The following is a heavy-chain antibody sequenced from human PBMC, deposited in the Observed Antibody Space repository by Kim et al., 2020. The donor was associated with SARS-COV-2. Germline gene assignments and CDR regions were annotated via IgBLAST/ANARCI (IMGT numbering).Heavy chain of an antibody. Sequence: ASVKVSCKASGYTFTGYYMHWVRQAPGQGLEWMGWINPNSGGTNYAQKFQGRVTMTRDTSISTAYMELSRLRSDDTAVYYCARDGDYCTNGVCYAYYYYYGMDVWGQGTTVTVSS. D-gene: IGHD2-8*01. CDR2: INPNSGGT. J-gene: IGHJ6*02. CDR3: ARDGDYCTNGVCYAYYYYYGMDV. V-gene: IGHV1-2*02. CDR1: GYTFTGYY.